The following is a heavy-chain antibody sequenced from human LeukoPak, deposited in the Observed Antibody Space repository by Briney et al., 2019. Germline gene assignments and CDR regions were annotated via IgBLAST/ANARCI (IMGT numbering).Heavy chain of an antibody. CDR2: IYHSGST. CDR3: ARHSILLWFGELSMFDP. V-gene: IGHV4-4*02. D-gene: IGHD3-10*01. CDR1: GGSISSSNW. Sequence: SGTLSLTCAVSGGSISSSNWWSWVRQPPGKGLEWIGEIYHSGSTNYNPSLKSRVTISVDTSKNQFSLKLSSVTAADTAVHYCARHSILLWFGELSMFDPWGQGTLVTVSS. J-gene: IGHJ5*02.